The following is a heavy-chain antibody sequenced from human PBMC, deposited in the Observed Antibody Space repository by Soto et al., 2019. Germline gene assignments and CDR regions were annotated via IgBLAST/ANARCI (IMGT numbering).Heavy chain of an antibody. CDR3: ATAPLTQGSSWYIPPFDY. Sequence: ESGGGLVQPGGSLRLSCAASGFTFSSYEMNWVRQAPGKGLEWVSYISSSGSTIYYADSVKGRFTISRDNAKNSLYLQMNSLRAGDTVVYYCATAPLTQGSSWYIPPFDYGGQGTLFTVSS. V-gene: IGHV3-48*03. CDR2: ISSSGSTI. J-gene: IGHJ4*02. D-gene: IGHD6-13*01. CDR1: GFTFSSYE.